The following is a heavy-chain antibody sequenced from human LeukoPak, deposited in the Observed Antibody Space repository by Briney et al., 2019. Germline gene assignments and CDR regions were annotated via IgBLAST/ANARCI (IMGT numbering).Heavy chain of an antibody. CDR2: IYYSGST. CDR3: VGPYNSSLSEAFDI. D-gene: IGHD6-13*01. Sequence: SETLSLTCTVSGGSISGSSYYWGWLRQPPGQGLEWIGSIYYSGSTYYNPSLKSRVTISVDTSKNQFSLKLSSVTAADTAVYYCVGPYNSSLSEAFDIWGQGTMVTVSS. J-gene: IGHJ3*02. CDR1: GGSISGSSYY. V-gene: IGHV4-39*01.